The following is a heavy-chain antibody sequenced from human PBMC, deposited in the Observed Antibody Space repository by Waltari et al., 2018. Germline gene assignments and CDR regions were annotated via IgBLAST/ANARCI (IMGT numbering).Heavy chain of an antibody. Sequence: QVQLQESGPGLVKPSQTLSLTCTVSGGSISSGGYYWSWIRQHPGKGLEWIGYIYYSGRTYYNPSLKSRVTISVDTSKNQCSLKLSSVTAADTAVYYCARDVTIFGVVIPREDAFDIWGQGTMVTVSS. J-gene: IGHJ3*02. CDR2: IYYSGRT. V-gene: IGHV4-31*03. CDR3: ARDVTIFGVVIPREDAFDI. CDR1: GGSISSGGYY. D-gene: IGHD3-3*01.